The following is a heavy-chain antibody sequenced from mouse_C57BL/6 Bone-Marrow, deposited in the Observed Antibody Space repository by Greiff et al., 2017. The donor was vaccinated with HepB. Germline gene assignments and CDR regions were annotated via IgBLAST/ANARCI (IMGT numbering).Heavy chain of an antibody. Sequence: EVKVVESGGGLVKPGGSLKLSCAASGFTFSSYAMSWVRQTPEKRLEWVATISDGGSYTYYPDNVKGRFTISRDNAKNNLYLQMSHLKSEDTAMYYCATTAQAIAMDYWGQGTSVTVSS. J-gene: IGHJ4*01. CDR2: ISDGGSYT. V-gene: IGHV5-4*03. CDR3: ATTAQAIAMDY. CDR1: GFTFSSYA. D-gene: IGHD3-2*02.